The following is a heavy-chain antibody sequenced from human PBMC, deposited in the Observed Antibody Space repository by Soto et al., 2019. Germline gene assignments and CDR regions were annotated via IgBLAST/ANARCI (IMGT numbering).Heavy chain of an antibody. Sequence: VQLVESGGGLVQPGRSLRLSCAASGFTFDDYAMHWVRQAPGKGLEWVSGISWNSGSIGYADSVKGRFTISRDNAKNSLYLQMNSLRAEDTALYYCAKDMGSSWYGEDFDYWGQGTLVTVSS. CDR1: GFTFDDYA. D-gene: IGHD6-13*01. V-gene: IGHV3-9*01. CDR2: ISWNSGSI. J-gene: IGHJ4*02. CDR3: AKDMGSSWYGEDFDY.